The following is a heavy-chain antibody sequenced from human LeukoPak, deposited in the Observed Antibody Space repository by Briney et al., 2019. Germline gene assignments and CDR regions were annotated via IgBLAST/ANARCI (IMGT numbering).Heavy chain of an antibody. CDR1: GYRFTSYW. CDR2: INPDDSDT. V-gene: IGHV5-51*01. CDR3: ARIGSGHTPRYFDY. Sequence: GESLKISCKGSGYRFTSYWIGWVRKMPGKGLEWLGIINPDDSDTRYSPSFQGQITISADKSSSTAYLQWSSLTASDTAMYYCARIGSGHTPRYFDYWGQGTLITVSS. D-gene: IGHD1-26*01. J-gene: IGHJ4*02.